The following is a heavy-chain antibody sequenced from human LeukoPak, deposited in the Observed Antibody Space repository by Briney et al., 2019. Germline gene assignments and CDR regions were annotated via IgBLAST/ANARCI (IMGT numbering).Heavy chain of an antibody. J-gene: IGHJ3*02. CDR1: GGSISSGGYY. V-gene: IGHV4-30-2*01. CDR2: IYHSGST. Sequence: SQTLSLTCTVSGGSISSGGYYWSWIRQPPGKGLEWIGYIYHSGSTYYNPSLKSRVTISVDTSKNQFSLKLSSVTAADTAVYYCASSLRFLEWLGYAFDIWGQGTMVTVSS. CDR3: ASSLRFLEWLGYAFDI. D-gene: IGHD3-3*01.